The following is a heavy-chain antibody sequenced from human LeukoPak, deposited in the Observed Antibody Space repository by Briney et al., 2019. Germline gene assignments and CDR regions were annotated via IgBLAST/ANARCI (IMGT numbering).Heavy chain of an antibody. J-gene: IGHJ5*02. CDR1: GGSFSDYY. V-gene: IGHV4-39*01. D-gene: IGHD3-16*01. CDR3: ARHAPLRTDTQRDYGDT. Sequence: SETLSLTCAVFGGSFSDYYWSWIRQPPGKGLEWIGSFVYSGSTFYNPSLKSRVTISVDTSKKHFSLKVTSVTAADTAVYYCARHAPLRTDTQRDYGDTWGQGTLVTVSS. CDR2: FVYSGST.